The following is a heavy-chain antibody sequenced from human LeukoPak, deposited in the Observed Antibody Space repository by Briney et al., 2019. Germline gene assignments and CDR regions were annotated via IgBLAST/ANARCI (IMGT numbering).Heavy chain of an antibody. CDR1: GFTFSDYE. CDR2: ISSSGSTE. V-gene: IGHV3-48*03. D-gene: IGHD3-3*01. Sequence: GGSLRLSCAASGFTFSDYEMNWVRQAPGKGLEWVSYISSSGSTEFYADSVKGRFTISRDNAKNSLYLQMNSLRAEDTAVYYCARSSISHDFWGQGTLVTVSS. J-gene: IGHJ4*02. CDR3: ARSSISHDF.